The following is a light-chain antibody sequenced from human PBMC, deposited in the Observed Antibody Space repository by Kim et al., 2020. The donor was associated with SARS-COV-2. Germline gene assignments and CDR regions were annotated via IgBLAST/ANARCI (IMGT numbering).Light chain of an antibody. CDR3: QQYNSYPWT. CDR1: QSIGSW. V-gene: IGKV1-5*03. CDR2: KAS. Sequence: AALGDRVTITCRASQSIGSWLAWYQHKPGKAPKVLIYKASSSESGVPSRFSGSGSGTEFNLTISSLQPDDFATYYCQQYNSYPWTFGQGTKVDIK. J-gene: IGKJ1*01.